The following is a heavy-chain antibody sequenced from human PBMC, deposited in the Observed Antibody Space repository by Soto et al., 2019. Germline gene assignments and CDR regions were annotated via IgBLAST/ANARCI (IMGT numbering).Heavy chain of an antibody. V-gene: IGHV1-58*01. CDR2: IVVGSGNT. Sequence: SVKVSCKASGFTFTISAVQWVLQARGQRLEWIGWIVVGSGNTNYAQKFQERVTITRDMSTSTAYMELSSLRSEDTAVYYCAAEGGYCGGDCYLLLWGQGTLVTVS. D-gene: IGHD2-21*02. CDR3: AAEGGYCGGDCYLLL. CDR1: GFTFTISA. J-gene: IGHJ4*02.